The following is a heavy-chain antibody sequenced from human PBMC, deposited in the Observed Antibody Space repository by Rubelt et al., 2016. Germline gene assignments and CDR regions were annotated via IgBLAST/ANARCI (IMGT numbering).Heavy chain of an antibody. J-gene: IGHJ4*02. Sequence: IYYSGSTYYNPSLKSRVTTSVDTSKNQFSLKLSSVTAADTAVYYCAGRGLTYYFDYWGQGTLVTVSS. V-gene: IGHV4-39*01. CDR3: AGRGLTYYFDY. CDR2: IYYSGST. D-gene: IGHD3/OR15-3a*01.